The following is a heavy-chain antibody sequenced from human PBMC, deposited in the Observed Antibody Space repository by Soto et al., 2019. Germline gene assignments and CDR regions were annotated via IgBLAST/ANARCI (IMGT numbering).Heavy chain of an antibody. D-gene: IGHD3-22*01. CDR3: ATRVYDSSGYYSRYYYYYGMDV. CDR2: FDPEDGET. CDR1: GYTLTELS. V-gene: IGHV1-24*01. J-gene: IGHJ6*02. Sequence: GASVKVSCKVSGYTLTELSMHWVRQAPGKGLEWMGGFDPEDGETIYAQKFQGRVTMTEDTSTDTAYMELSSLRSEDTAVYYCATRVYDSSGYYSRYYYYYGMDVWGQGTTVTVSS.